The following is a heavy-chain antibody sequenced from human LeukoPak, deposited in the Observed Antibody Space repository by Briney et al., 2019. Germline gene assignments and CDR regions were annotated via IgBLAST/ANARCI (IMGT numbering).Heavy chain of an antibody. D-gene: IGHD6-19*01. CDR1: GFTFSSYG. CDR3: AKSKGQVKQWLVHIDY. Sequence: PGGSLRLSCAASGFTFSSYGMHWVRQAPGKGLEWVAVISYDGSNKYYADSVKGRFTISRDNSKNTLYLQMNSLRAEDTAVYYCAKSKGQVKQWLVHIDYWGQGTLVTVSS. V-gene: IGHV3-30*18. J-gene: IGHJ4*02. CDR2: ISYDGSNK.